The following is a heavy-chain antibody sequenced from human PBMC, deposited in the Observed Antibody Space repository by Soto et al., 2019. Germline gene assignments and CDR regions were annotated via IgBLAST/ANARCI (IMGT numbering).Heavy chain of an antibody. D-gene: IGHD5-12*01. J-gene: IGHJ4*02. V-gene: IGHV2-5*02. CDR2: LYWDDDK. CDR1: GFSLTTTGVG. CDR3: AHRDPYGGYNFFDS. Sequence: QITLEESGPPLVKPTQTLTLTCTFSGFSLTTTGVGVGWIRQPPXKALXLIALLYWDDDKRYSPSLMSRLTITKDTSKNQVVLTMTNMDPVDTATYYCAHRDPYGGYNFFDSWGQGALVTVSS.